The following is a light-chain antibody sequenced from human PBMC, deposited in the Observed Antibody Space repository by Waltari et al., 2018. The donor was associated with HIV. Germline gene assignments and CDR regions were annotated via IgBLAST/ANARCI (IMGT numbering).Light chain of an antibody. CDR2: GGS. V-gene: IGKV3-15*01. J-gene: IGKJ5*01. CDR1: QSIGNN. Sequence: EIVVTQSPVTLSVSPGQRATLSCRSSQSIGNNLAWYQQRPGQPPRLLIYGGSTRATGIPDRFSGSGSGAQFTLTIDGLQSEDFAVYYCQQYNVRPPVTFGQGTRLDMK. CDR3: QQYNVRPPVT.